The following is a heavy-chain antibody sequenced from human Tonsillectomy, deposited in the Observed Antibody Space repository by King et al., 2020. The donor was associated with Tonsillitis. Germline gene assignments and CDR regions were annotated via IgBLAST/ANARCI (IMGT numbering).Heavy chain of an antibody. V-gene: IGHV4-34*01. Sequence: VQLQQWGAGLLKPSETLSLTCAVCGGSFSGYFWSWIRQSPGKGLEWIGEINHTGSTNYNPSLKSRVTISIDTSKNQFFLKLSSVTAADTAVYYCARGFPTDYGSGTYYRGIDYWGQGTLVTVSS. J-gene: IGHJ4*02. CDR1: GGSFSGYF. CDR2: INHTGST. D-gene: IGHD3-10*01. CDR3: ARGFPTDYGSGTYYRGIDY.